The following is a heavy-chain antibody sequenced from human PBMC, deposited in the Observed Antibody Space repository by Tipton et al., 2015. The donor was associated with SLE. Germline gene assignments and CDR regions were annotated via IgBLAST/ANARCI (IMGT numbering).Heavy chain of an antibody. CDR2: ISSSGTSI. V-gene: IGHV3-48*03. Sequence: SLRLSCAASGFTFSTYEMNWVRQAPGKGLEWVSHISSSGTSIFYTESVKGRFTISRDNAKNSLYLQMNSLRAEDTALYYCARDFQYYYGSGSYDDAFDIWGQGTMVTVSS. J-gene: IGHJ3*02. CDR3: ARDFQYYYGSGSYDDAFDI. CDR1: GFTFSTYE. D-gene: IGHD3-10*01.